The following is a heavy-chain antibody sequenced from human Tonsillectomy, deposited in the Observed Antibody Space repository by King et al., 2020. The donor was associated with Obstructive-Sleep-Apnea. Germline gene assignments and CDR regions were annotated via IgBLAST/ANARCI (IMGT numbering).Heavy chain of an antibody. CDR2: ISSSSTYI. V-gene: IGHV3-21*01. CDR1: GFTFSGYS. D-gene: IGHD4-17*01. Sequence: VQLVESGGGLVKPGGSLRLSCAASGFTFSGYSMNWVRQAPGTGLEWVSSISSSSTYIYYAHSLKGRFTISRDNAQNSLYLQMNSLRDEDTAVYYCARNNVYGDSGYYFGMDVWGQGPTVTVSS. J-gene: IGHJ6*02. CDR3: ARNNVYGDSGYYFGMDV.